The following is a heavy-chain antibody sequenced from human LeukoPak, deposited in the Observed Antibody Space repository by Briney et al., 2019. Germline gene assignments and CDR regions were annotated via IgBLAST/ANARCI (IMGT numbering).Heavy chain of an antibody. J-gene: IGHJ4*02. CDR1: GFTFDDYA. D-gene: IGHD3-22*01. CDR2: ISWNSGSK. Sequence: PGRSLRLSCAASGFTFDDYAMHWVRHAPGKGLEWVSGISWNSGSKDYADSVKGRFTISRDNAKKSLYLQMNSLRPEDTALYYCAKDPTYDYDSSGSNFDYWGQGALVTVSS. V-gene: IGHV3-9*01. CDR3: AKDPTYDYDSSGSNFDY.